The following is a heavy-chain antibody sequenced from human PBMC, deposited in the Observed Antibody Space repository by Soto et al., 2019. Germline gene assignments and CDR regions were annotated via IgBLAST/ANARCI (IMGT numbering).Heavy chain of an antibody. D-gene: IGHD4-17*01. CDR1: GGSISSGGYS. J-gene: IGHJ6*02. Sequence: PSETLSLTCAVSGGSISSGGYSWSWIRQPPGKGLEWIGYIYHSGSTYYNPSLKSRVTISVDRSKNQFSLKLSSVTAADTAVYYCARVIDTVTTYYYGMDVWGQGTTVTVSS. CDR3: ARVIDTVTTYYYGMDV. CDR2: IYHSGST. V-gene: IGHV4-30-2*01.